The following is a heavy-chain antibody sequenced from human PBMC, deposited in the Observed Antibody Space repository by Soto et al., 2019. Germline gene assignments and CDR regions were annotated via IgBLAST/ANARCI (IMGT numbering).Heavy chain of an antibody. D-gene: IGHD4-17*01. CDR3: AHAGDYDLLSFDH. CDR1: GFSLTTTDMG. CDR2: IYWDDDK. V-gene: IGHV2-5*02. Sequence: QITLKESGPPLVRPAQPLTLTCTFSGFSLTTTDMGVAWIRQPPGKALEWLALIYWDDDKRYNPSLKNKLAISKDTSRDRVVLTINNINPEDTGTYFCAHAGDYDLLSFDHWGPGTLVPVSS. J-gene: IGHJ4*02.